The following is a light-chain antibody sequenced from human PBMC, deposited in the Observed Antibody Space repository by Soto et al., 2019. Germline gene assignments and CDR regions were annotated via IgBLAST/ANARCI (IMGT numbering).Light chain of an antibody. CDR2: HAS. CDR1: KSVSNN. V-gene: IGKV3-15*01. Sequence: EIVMTQSPATLSVSPGERATLSCRASKSVSNNLAWYQQKFGQAPRLLIYHASTRATGIPARFSGSGSGTELTLTISSLQSEDFALYYCQQYNEWPLTFGGGTKVEIK. J-gene: IGKJ4*01. CDR3: QQYNEWPLT.